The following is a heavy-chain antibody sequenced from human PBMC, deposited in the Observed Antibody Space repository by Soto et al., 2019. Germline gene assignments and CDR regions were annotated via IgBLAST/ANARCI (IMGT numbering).Heavy chain of an antibody. D-gene: IGHD3-16*01. CDR2: INGYNGNT. CDR1: GYTFTRSG. V-gene: IGHV1-18*01. J-gene: IGHJ6*02. CDR3: ARMGDVPYYYYGMDV. Sequence: QVQLVQSGAEVKKPGASVKVSCKASGYTFTRSGISWVRQAPGQGLEWMGWINGYNGNTNYAQKFQGRITMTTDTPTSTAYMELRSLRSDDTAVYYCARMGDVPYYYYGMDVWGQGPTVIVSS.